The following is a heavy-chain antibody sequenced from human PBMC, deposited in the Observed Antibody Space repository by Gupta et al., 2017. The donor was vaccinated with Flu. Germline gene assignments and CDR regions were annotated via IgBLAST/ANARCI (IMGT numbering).Heavy chain of an antibody. J-gene: IGHJ4*02. D-gene: IGHD4-17*01. CDR1: GFIFSSYT. V-gene: IGHV3-21*02. Sequence: EVQLVESGGGLVKPGGSLRLSCAASGFIFSSYTMNWVRQAPGKGLEWVSSISTSSSYIYYADSVKGRFTISRDNAENTVYLQMNSLRAEDTAVYYCARDRHGDYSEDYWGQGILVTVSS. CDR3: ARDRHGDYSEDY. CDR2: ISTSSSYI.